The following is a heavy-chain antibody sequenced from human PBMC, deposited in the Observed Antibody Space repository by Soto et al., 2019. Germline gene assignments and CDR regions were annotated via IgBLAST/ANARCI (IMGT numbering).Heavy chain of an antibody. CDR2: ISHTGST. V-gene: IGHV4-30-2*01. Sequence: PSETLSLTCAVSCGSISSGLYSWSWIRQPPGKGLEWIGYISHTGSTYYNPYLKSQVTMSVDKSKKQFCLKLSSVTAADTAVYYCARGGGFLGYWGQGTMVTVSS. D-gene: IGHD3-10*01. CDR3: ARGGGFLGY. CDR1: CGSISSGLYS. J-gene: IGHJ4*02.